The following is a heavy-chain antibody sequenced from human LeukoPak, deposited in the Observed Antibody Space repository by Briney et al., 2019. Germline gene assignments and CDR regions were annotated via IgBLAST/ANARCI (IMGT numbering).Heavy chain of an antibody. Sequence: GGSLRLSCGASGFTFSTYWMSWVRRAPGKGLEWVANIKQDGSEKYYVDSVKGRFTISRDNAKNSLYLQMNSLRAEDTAMYYCARDSAGNDYWGQGTLVTVSS. CDR1: GFTFSTYW. CDR3: ARDSAGNDY. J-gene: IGHJ4*02. CDR2: IKQDGSEK. D-gene: IGHD6-13*01. V-gene: IGHV3-7*01.